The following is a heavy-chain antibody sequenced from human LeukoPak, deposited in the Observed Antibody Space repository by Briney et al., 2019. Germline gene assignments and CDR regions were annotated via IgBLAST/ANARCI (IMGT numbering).Heavy chain of an antibody. CDR1: GFTFSSYA. V-gene: IGHV3-30-3*01. CDR2: ISYDGSNK. D-gene: IGHD6-13*01. Sequence: GGSLRLSCAASGFTFSSYAMHWVRQAPGKGLEWVAVISYDGSNKYYADSVKGRFTISRDNSKNTLYLQMNSLRAEDTAVYYCARDRIAAAGNYFDYWGQGTLVTVPS. J-gene: IGHJ4*02. CDR3: ARDRIAAAGNYFDY.